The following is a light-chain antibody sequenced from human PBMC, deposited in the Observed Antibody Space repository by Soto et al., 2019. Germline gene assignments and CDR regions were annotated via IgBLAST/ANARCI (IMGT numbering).Light chain of an antibody. CDR3: QQYGSPGT. V-gene: IGKV3-20*01. CDR1: QSVSNNY. J-gene: IGKJ1*01. Sequence: EIWLTQSPGTLSLSPGERATLSCGASQSVSNNYLAWYQQKPGQAPRLLIYGASNRATGIPDRLSGSGSGTDFTLTISRLAPEDFAVYYCQQYGSPGTFGHGTKVDIK. CDR2: GAS.